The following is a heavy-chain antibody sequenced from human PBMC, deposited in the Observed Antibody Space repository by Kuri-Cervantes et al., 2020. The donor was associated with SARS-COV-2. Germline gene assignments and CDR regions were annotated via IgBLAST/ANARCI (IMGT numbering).Heavy chain of an antibody. D-gene: IGHD6-19*01. V-gene: IGHV3-21*04. J-gene: IGHJ4*02. CDR1: GFTFSSYS. CDR3: AKDGAVAGGGSPHFDY. Sequence: GESLKISCAASGFTFSSYSMNWVRQAPGKGLEWVSSISSSSSYIYYADSVKGRFTISRDNAKNSLYLQMNSLRAEDTAVYYCAKDGAVAGGGSPHFDYWGQGTLVTVSS. CDR2: ISSSSSYI.